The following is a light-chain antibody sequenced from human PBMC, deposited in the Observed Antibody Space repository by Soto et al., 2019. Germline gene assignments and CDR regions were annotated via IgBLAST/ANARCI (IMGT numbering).Light chain of an antibody. CDR3: QHYNSYPWT. J-gene: IGKJ1*01. Sequence: DIQMTQSPSTLSSSIVYIVTITFRSSQTINNWLAWYQQKPGKAPNLLIYHASNLETGVPSRFSGSAFGTEFTLTISSLQPDDFATYYCQHYNSYPWTFGQGTKV. CDR1: QTINNW. V-gene: IGKV1-5*01. CDR2: HAS.